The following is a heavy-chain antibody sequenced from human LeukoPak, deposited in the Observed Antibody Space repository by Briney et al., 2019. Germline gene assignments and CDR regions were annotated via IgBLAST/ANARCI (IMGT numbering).Heavy chain of an antibody. CDR1: GGTFSSYA. V-gene: IGHV1-69*13. Sequence: SVKVSCKASGGTFSSYAISWVRQAPGQGLEWMGGIIPIFGTANYAQKFQGRVTITADESTSTAYMELSSLRSEDTAVYYCARGRGYCSGGSCPYDAFDIWGQGTMVTVSS. J-gene: IGHJ3*02. D-gene: IGHD2-15*01. CDR2: IIPIFGTA. CDR3: ARGRGYCSGGSCPYDAFDI.